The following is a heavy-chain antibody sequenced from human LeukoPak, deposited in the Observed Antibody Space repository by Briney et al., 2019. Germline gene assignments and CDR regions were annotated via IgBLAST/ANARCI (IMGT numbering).Heavy chain of an antibody. J-gene: IGHJ4*02. Sequence: KPSETLALTCTVSGGSISSYHWGWIRQPPGKGLEWIASIYHSGSTYYNPSLKSRVTISVDTSKNHFSLKLSSVTAADTAVYYCARDLEPVAGSFFDYWGQGTLVTVSS. CDR1: GGSISSYH. D-gene: IGHD6-19*01. CDR3: ARDLEPVAGSFFDY. V-gene: IGHV4-39*02. CDR2: IYHSGST.